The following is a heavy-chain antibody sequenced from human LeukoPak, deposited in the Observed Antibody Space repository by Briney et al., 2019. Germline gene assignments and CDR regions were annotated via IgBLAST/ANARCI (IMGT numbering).Heavy chain of an antibody. Sequence: GGSLRLSCAASGFTFGRNAVSWVRQASGKSLEWVSSISGGGGSESYADSVKGRFTISRDNSKNTMNLQMNSLRDDDTAVYYCAKILQSYYYGGFEYWGQGALVTVSS. CDR2: ISGGGGSE. V-gene: IGHV3-23*01. CDR3: AKILQSYYYGGFEY. CDR1: GFTFGRNA. J-gene: IGHJ4*02. D-gene: IGHD3-10*01.